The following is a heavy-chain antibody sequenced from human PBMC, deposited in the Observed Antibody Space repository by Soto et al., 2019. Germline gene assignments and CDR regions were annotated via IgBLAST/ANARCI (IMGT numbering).Heavy chain of an antibody. CDR3: GGLGGHDYNY. CDR1: GFTFTDFY. V-gene: IGHV3-7*03. CDR2: IRPDGSET. Sequence: EVQLVQSGGGLVQPGGSLRLSCVGSGFTFTDFYMNWVRQAPGKGLEWVANIRPDGSETNYVESVKGRFTTSRDKAKNSIVLQKNRLGADEKAGNYCGGLGGHDYNYWGQGILVTVSS. J-gene: IGHJ4*02. D-gene: IGHD4-4*01.